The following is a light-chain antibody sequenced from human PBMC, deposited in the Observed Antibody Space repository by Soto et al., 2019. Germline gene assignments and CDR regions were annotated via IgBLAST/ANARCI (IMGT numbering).Light chain of an antibody. V-gene: IGKV3-11*01. CDR3: QQRSNWLT. Sequence: SYLLWYQQKPGQAPGLLIYDAFNRATGILDRFSGSGSGTDFTSTISSLEPEDFAVYYCQQRSNWLTFGGGTKVDIK. J-gene: IGKJ4*01. CDR2: DAF. CDR1: SY.